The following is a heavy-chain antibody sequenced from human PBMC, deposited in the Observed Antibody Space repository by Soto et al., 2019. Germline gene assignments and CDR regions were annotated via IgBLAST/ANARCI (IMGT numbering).Heavy chain of an antibody. CDR3: ARGMTTVTTFDY. Sequence: PSETLSLTCAFSGGSISSGGYSCNWIRQPPGKGLEWIGYIYHSGSTYYNPSLKSRVTISVDRSKNQFSLKLSSVTAADTAVYYCARGMTTVTTFDYWGQGTLVTVSS. V-gene: IGHV4-30-2*01. D-gene: IGHD4-17*01. CDR2: IYHSGST. J-gene: IGHJ4*02. CDR1: GGSISSGGYS.